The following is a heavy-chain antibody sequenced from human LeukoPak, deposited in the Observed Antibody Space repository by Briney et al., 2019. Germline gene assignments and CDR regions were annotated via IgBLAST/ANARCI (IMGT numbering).Heavy chain of an antibody. CDR3: ARDSRYNYDISGRGAYYFDY. V-gene: IGHV3-30*02. Sequence: GGSLRLSCAASGFTFSYYGMHWVRQPPGKGLEWVAFIRYTASDKYYADSVKGRFTISRDNSKNTLYLQMNSLRAEDTAVYYCARDSRYNYDISGRGAYYFDYWGQGTLVTVSS. J-gene: IGHJ4*02. CDR2: IRYTASDK. CDR1: GFTFSYYG. D-gene: IGHD3-22*01.